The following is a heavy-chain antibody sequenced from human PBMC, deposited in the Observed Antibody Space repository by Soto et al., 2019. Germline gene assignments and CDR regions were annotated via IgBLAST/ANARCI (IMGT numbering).Heavy chain of an antibody. CDR3: TADVSSVPAPSDY. V-gene: IGHV3-15*07. CDR2: VRSTAAGGIK. CDR1: DRAFVNAW. J-gene: IGHJ4*01. Sequence: PGGCQRLSGVASDRAFVNAWRNLVSNALGKGLVCVGRVRSTAAGGIKHYAAPVNGRFTVSRDDSEGTLYLQMNSLNTEDTAVYYCTADVSSVPAPSDYWGRGTLLPVSS. D-gene: IGHD4-17*01.